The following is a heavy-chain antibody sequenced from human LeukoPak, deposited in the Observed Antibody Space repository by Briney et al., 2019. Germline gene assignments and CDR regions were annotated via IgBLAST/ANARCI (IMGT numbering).Heavy chain of an antibody. CDR1: GFTFSNAW. CDR2: INTDGSST. V-gene: IGHV3-74*01. Sequence: PGGSLRLSCAASGFTFSNAWMSWVRQAPGKGLVWVSRINTDGSSTSYADSVKGRFTISRDNAKNTLYLQMNSLRAEDTAVYYCARESLLIAAPFDYWGQGTLVTVSS. CDR3: ARESLLIAAPFDY. J-gene: IGHJ4*02. D-gene: IGHD6-6*01.